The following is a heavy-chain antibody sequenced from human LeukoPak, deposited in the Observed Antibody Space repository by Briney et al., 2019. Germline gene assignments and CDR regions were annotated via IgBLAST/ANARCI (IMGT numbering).Heavy chain of an antibody. CDR3: ARVGDIVVVPALTYFDY. CDR1: GGSFSGYY. Sequence: PSETLSLTCTVYGGSFSGYYWSWIRQPPGKGLEWIGEINHSGSTNYNPSLKSRVTISVDTSKNQFSLKLSSVTAADTAVYYCARVGDIVVVPALTYFDYWGQGTLVTVSS. D-gene: IGHD2-2*01. J-gene: IGHJ4*02. CDR2: INHSGST. V-gene: IGHV4-34*01.